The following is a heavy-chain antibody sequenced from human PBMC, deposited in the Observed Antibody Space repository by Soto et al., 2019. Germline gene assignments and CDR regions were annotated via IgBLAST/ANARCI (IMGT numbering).Heavy chain of an antibody. J-gene: IGHJ6*02. Sequence: SETLSLTCAVYGGSFSGYYWSWIRQPPGKGLEWIGEINHSGSTNYNPSLKSRVTISVDTSKNQFSLKLSSVTAADTAVYYCARDSRLYYYYGMDVWGQGTTVTVSS. CDR3: ARDSRLYYYYGMDV. CDR2: INHSGST. CDR1: GGSFSGYY. V-gene: IGHV4-34*01.